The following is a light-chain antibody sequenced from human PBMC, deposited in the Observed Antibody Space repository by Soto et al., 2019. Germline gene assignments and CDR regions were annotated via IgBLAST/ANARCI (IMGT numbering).Light chain of an antibody. Sequence: DIQMTQSPSTLSASVGDRVTITCRASQSINKWLAWYQQKPGKAPKLFIFKASTLESGVPSRFSGSGSGTEFTLSISSLQPDDFVTYFCLQYESFPRTFGQGTKLEIK. CDR3: LQYESFPRT. CDR2: KAS. CDR1: QSINKW. V-gene: IGKV1-5*03. J-gene: IGKJ1*01.